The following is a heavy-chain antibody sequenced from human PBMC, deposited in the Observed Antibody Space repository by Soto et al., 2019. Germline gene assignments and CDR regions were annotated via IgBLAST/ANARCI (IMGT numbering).Heavy chain of an antibody. CDR3: ARDQAGNYFAY. CDR2: IWYDGSNK. CDR1: GFTFSSYG. J-gene: IGHJ4*02. Sequence: QVQLVESGGGVVQPGRSLRLSCAASGFTFSSYGMHWVRQAPGKGLEWVAVIWYDGSNKYYADSVKGRFTISRDNSKNTLSLQMNSLRAEDTAVYYCARDQAGNYFAYWGQGTLVTVSS. V-gene: IGHV3-33*01. D-gene: IGHD6-19*01.